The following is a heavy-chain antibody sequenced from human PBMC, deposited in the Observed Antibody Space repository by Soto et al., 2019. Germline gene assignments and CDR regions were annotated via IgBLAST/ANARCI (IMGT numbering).Heavy chain of an antibody. CDR1: GYTFTRYG. V-gene: IGHV1-18*01. D-gene: IGHD6-19*01. CDR3: AREAVSGRTGVDY. CDR2: VNAYNGNT. Sequence: QVQLVQSGAEVKKPGASVKVSCKASGYTFTRYGISWVRQAPGQGLEWMGWVNAYNGNTNYAQKFQGRVTMTTDTSTSTADMELRSLRSDDTAVYYGAREAVSGRTGVDYWGQGTLVTVSS. J-gene: IGHJ4*02.